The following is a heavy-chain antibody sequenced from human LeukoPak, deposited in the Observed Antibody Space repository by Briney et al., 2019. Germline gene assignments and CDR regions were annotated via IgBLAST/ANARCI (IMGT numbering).Heavy chain of an antibody. V-gene: IGHV3-30-3*01. Sequence: GGSLRLSCAASGFTSSSYAMHWVRQAPGKGLEWVAVISYDGSNKYYADSVKGRFTISRDNSKNTLYLQMNSLRAEDTAVYYCASSGSSSWLNWFDPWGQGTLVTVSS. CDR1: GFTSSSYA. J-gene: IGHJ5*02. D-gene: IGHD6-13*01. CDR3: ASSGSSSWLNWFDP. CDR2: ISYDGSNK.